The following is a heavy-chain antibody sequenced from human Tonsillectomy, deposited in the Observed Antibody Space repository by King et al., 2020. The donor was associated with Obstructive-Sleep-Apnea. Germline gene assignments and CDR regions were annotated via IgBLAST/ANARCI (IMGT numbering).Heavy chain of an antibody. CDR2: ISYDGSNK. D-gene: IGHD1-26*01. Sequence: VQLVESGGGVVQPGRSLRLSCAASGFTFSSYGMHWVRQAPGKGLEWVAVISYDGSNKYYADSVKGRFTISRDNSKNTLYLQMNSLRAEDTAVYYCAKGEWELNPFVGYYGMDVWGQGTTVTVSS. V-gene: IGHV3-30*18. J-gene: IGHJ6*02. CDR3: AKGEWELNPFVGYYGMDV. CDR1: GFTFSSYG.